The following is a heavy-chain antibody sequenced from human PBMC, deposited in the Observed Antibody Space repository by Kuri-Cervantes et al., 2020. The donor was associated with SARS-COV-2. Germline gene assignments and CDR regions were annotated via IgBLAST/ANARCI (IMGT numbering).Heavy chain of an antibody. CDR2: ITPIFGTA. CDR3: ARASTYCSSTSCYDYYYMDV. CDR1: GGTFSSYA. J-gene: IGHJ6*03. D-gene: IGHD2-2*01. Sequence: SVKVSCKASGGTFSSYAISWVRQAPGQGLEWMGGITPIFGTANYAQKFQGRVTITTDESTSTAYMELSSLRSEDTAVYYCARASTYCSSTSCYDYYYMDVWGKGTTVTVSS. V-gene: IGHV1-69*05.